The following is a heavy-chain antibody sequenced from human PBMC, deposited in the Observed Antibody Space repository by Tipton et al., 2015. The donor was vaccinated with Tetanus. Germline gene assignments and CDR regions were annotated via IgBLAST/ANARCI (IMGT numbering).Heavy chain of an antibody. CDR1: GGSITSSFY. CDR2: VYYSGTA. Sequence: TLSLTCTVSGGSITSSFYWGWIRQPPGKGLEWIGYVYYSGTAYYNTSLKSRVTISVDTSKNQFSLEMSSVTATDTAVYYCARRRTDRSWYFDLWGRGTLVTVSS. V-gene: IGHV4-30-4*08. CDR3: ARRRTDRSWYFDL. D-gene: IGHD1-1*01. J-gene: IGHJ2*01.